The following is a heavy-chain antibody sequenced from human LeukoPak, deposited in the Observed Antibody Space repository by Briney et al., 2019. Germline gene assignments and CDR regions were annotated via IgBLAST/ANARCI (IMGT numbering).Heavy chain of an antibody. CDR2: ISGYIGNT. D-gene: IGHD5-24*01. V-gene: IGHV1-18*01. CDR1: GYTFASYG. Sequence: GASVKVSCKASGYTFASYGISWVGQATGQGLEWMGWISGYIGNTNYAQRLQGRVTMTTDTSTSTAYMELRSLRSDDTAVYYCAREEMGTPAVYWGQGTLVTVSS. CDR3: AREEMGTPAVY. J-gene: IGHJ4*02.